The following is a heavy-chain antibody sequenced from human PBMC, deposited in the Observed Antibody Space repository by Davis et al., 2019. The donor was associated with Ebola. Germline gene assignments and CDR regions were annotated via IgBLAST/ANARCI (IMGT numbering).Heavy chain of an antibody. Sequence: GESLKISCPASGFTFGDYAMSWVRQAPGKGLEWVGFIRSKAYGGTTEYAASVKGRFTISRDDSKSIAYLQMNSLKTEDTAVYYCTRDAGGVVWGQGTTVTVSS. CDR3: TRDAGGVV. V-gene: IGHV3-49*04. CDR1: GFTFGDYA. J-gene: IGHJ6*02. D-gene: IGHD3-10*01. CDR2: IRSKAYGGTT.